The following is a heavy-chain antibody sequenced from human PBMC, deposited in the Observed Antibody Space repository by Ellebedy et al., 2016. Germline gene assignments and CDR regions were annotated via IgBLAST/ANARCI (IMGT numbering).Heavy chain of an antibody. Sequence: SETLSLXXAVSGGSISSGGYSWSWIRQPPGKGLEWIGYIYHSGSTYYNPSLKSRVTISVDRSKNQFSLKLSSVTAADTAVYYCAREAPWFDPWGQGTLVTVSS. CDR3: AREAPWFDP. V-gene: IGHV4-30-2*01. CDR1: GGSISSGGYS. J-gene: IGHJ5*02. CDR2: IYHSGST.